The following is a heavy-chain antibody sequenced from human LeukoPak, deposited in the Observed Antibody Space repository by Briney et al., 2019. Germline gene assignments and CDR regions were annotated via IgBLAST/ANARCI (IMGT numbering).Heavy chain of an antibody. D-gene: IGHD1-26*01. V-gene: IGHV4-34*01. CDR1: GGSFSGYY. CDR2: INHSGST. CDR3: ARNSGSLVY. J-gene: IGHJ4*02. Sequence: PSETQSLTCAVYGGSFSGYYWSWIRQPPGKGLEWIGEINHSGSTNYNPSLKSRVTISVDTSKNQFSLKLSSVTAADTAVYYCARNSGSLVYWGQGTLVTVSS.